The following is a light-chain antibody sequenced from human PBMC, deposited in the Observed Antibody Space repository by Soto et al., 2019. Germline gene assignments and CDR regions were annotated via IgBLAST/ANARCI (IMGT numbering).Light chain of an antibody. CDR2: EVS. J-gene: IGLJ1*01. V-gene: IGLV2-8*01. CDR1: SSDVGGYNY. CDR3: SSYTSSTNYV. Sequence: QSALTQPPSASGSPGQSVTISCTGTSSDVGGYNYVSWYQQHPGKAPKLMIYEVSKRPSGVPDRFSGSKSGNTASLTVSGLQAEDKADYYCSSYTSSTNYVFGTGTKLTVL.